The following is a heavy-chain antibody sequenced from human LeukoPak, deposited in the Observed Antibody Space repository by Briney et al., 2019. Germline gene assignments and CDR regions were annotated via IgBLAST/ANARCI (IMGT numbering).Heavy chain of an antibody. Sequence: GGSLRLSCAASGFTFSSYAMHWVRQAPGKGLEHVSAISSNGGSTYYANSVKGRFTISRDNSKNTLYLQVGSLRAEDMAVYYCVRSSVWFDYWGQGTLVTVSS. D-gene: IGHD6-19*01. J-gene: IGHJ4*02. CDR2: ISSNGGST. CDR3: VRSSVWFDY. CDR1: GFTFSSYA. V-gene: IGHV3-64*01.